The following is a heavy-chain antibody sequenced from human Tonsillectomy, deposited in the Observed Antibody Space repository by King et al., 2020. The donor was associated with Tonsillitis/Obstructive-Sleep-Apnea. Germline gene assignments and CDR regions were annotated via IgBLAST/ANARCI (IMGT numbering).Heavy chain of an antibody. V-gene: IGHV2-5*02. J-gene: IGHJ4*02. Sequence: TLKESGPTLVKPPQTLTLTCTFSGFSLSTSRMGVGWIRQPPGKALEWLALIYWDDDKRYSPSLESRLIITQDTSKNQVVLTMTNMDPVDTATYYCAHSFKFGSGNYYTDYWGQGTLVTVSS. CDR1: GFSLSTSRMG. CDR3: AHSFKFGSGNYYTDY. D-gene: IGHD3-10*01. CDR2: IYWDDDK.